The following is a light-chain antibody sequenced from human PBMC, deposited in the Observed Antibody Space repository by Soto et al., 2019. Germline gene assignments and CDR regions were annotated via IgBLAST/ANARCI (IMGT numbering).Light chain of an antibody. V-gene: IGKV3-11*01. Sequence: EIVFTQSPDALSLSPGERATLSCRASQSVSTYLAWYQQKPGQAPRLLIYDASNRATGIPARFSGSGSGTHFTLTISXLEPEDFAVYYCQQRSNWLTFGGGTKVDIK. J-gene: IGKJ4*01. CDR2: DAS. CDR3: QQRSNWLT. CDR1: QSVSTY.